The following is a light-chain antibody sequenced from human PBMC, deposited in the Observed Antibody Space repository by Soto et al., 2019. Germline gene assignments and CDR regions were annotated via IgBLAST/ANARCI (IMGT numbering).Light chain of an antibody. Sequence: DIQMTQSPSTLSASVGDRVTLTCRASQSINNRLVWYQQKPGIAPKLLIYKASSLESGVPSRLSGSGSGTEFNFTISSLQPDDFATYYCQQYNTYPWTFGHGTKVEIK. CDR3: QQYNTYPWT. CDR1: QSINNR. J-gene: IGKJ1*01. CDR2: KAS. V-gene: IGKV1-5*03.